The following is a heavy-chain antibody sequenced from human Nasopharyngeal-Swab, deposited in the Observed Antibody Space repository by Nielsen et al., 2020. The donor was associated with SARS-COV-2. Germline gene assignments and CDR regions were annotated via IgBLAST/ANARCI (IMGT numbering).Heavy chain of an antibody. CDR3: ARDYYYDSSVFDY. J-gene: IGHJ4*02. V-gene: IGHV4-34*01. CDR2: INHSGST. CDR1: GGSFSGYY. Sequence: SETRSLTCAVYGGSFSGYYWSWIRPPPGKGLEWIGEINHSGSTNYNPSLKSRVTISVDTSKNQFSLKLSSVTAADTAVYYCARDYYYDSSVFDYWGQGTLVTVSS. D-gene: IGHD3-22*01.